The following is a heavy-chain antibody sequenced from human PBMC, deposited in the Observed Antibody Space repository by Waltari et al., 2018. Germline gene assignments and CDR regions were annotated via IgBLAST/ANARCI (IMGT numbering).Heavy chain of an antibody. CDR3: VREYSSFDY. V-gene: IGHV4-59*01. CDR2: IQYSGST. Sequence: QVQLQESGPGLVKPSETLSLTCTVSGGSISTYYWSWIRQPPGKGLEWIGYIQYSGSTTYNPSLKSRVTISVDTSKNQLSLKVSSVTAADTAVYYCVREYSSFDYWGQGTLVTVSS. D-gene: IGHD6-13*01. J-gene: IGHJ4*02. CDR1: GGSISTYY.